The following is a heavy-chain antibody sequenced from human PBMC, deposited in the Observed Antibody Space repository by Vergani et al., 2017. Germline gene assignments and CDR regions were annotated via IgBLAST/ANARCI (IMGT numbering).Heavy chain of an antibody. CDR2: IYWNDDK. V-gene: IGHV2-5*01. J-gene: IGHJ5*02. Sequence: QITLKESGPTLVKPTQTLTLTCTFSGFSLSTSGVGVGWIRQPPGKALEWLAPIYWNDDKRYSPSLKSRLTITKDTSKNQVVLTMTNMDPVDTATYYCAHREGHSWSYEILGVNWFDPWGQGTLVTVSS. D-gene: IGHD1-26*01. CDR1: GFSLSTSGVG. CDR3: AHREGHSWSYEILGVNWFDP.